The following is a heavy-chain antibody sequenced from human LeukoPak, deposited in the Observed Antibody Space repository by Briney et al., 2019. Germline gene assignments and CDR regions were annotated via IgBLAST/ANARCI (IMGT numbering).Heavy chain of an antibody. J-gene: IGHJ5*02. CDR1: GGSISSYY. CDR3: ARGAGYSSGWYPNWFDP. Sequence: KPSETLSLTCTVSGGSISSYYWSWIRQPPGKGLEWIGYIYYGGSTNYNPSLKSRVTISVDTSQNQFSLKLSSVTAADTAVYYCARGAGYSSGWYPNWFDPWGQGTLVTVSS. CDR2: IYYGGST. V-gene: IGHV4-59*01. D-gene: IGHD6-19*01.